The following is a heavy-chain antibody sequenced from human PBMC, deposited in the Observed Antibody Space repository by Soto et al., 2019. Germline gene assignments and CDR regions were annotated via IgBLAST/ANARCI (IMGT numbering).Heavy chain of an antibody. V-gene: IGHV4-30-4*01. J-gene: IGHJ5*02. D-gene: IGHD6-13*01. CDR1: GGSISSGDYY. CDR2: IHYSGST. Sequence: SETLSLTCTVSGGSISSGDYYWSWIRQPPGKGLEWIGYIHYSGSTYYNPSLKSRVTISVDTSKNQFSLKLSSVTAADTAVYYCARDLGIAAVGWFDPWGHGPPVTVSA. CDR3: ARDLGIAAVGWFDP.